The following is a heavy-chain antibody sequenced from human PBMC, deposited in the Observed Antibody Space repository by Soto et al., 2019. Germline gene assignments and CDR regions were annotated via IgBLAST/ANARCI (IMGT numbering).Heavy chain of an antibody. Sequence: ASVKVSCKASGGTFSSYAISWVRQAPGQGLEWMGWINPNSGGTNYAQKFQGWVTMTRDTSISTAYMELSRLRSDDTAVYYCARDRDGYCSGGSCYYGMDVWGQGTTVTVSS. CDR2: INPNSGGT. J-gene: IGHJ6*02. V-gene: IGHV1-2*04. CDR1: GGTFSSYA. CDR3: ARDRDGYCSGGSCYYGMDV. D-gene: IGHD2-15*01.